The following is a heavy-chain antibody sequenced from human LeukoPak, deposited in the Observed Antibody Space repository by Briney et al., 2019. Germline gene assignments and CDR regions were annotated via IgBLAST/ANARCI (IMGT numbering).Heavy chain of an antibody. J-gene: IGHJ4*02. CDR3: ARGPHWTLYYDSSGYYLFEY. V-gene: IGHV3-33*01. CDR2: IWYDGSNK. Sequence: PGRSLRLSCAASGFTFSSYGMHWVRQAPGKGLEWVAVIWYDGSNKYYADSVKGRFTISRDNSKNTLYLQMNSLRAEDTAVYYCARGPHWTLYYDSSGYYLFEYWGQGTLVTVSS. D-gene: IGHD3-22*01. CDR1: GFTFSSYG.